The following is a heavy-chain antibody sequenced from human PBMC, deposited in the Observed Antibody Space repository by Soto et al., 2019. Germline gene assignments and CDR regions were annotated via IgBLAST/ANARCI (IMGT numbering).Heavy chain of an antibody. CDR3: ARAVAVTADFDY. D-gene: IGHD2-21*02. CDR2: INAGNGKT. CDR1: GYTFTGYA. J-gene: IGHJ4*02. Sequence: QVQLVQSGAEEKKPAASVKVSCKASGYTFTGYAMHWVRQAPGQRLEWMGRINAGNGKTKYSQKFQGRVTNTSDTSARKAYRALRSLRSEDSAVYYCARAVAVTADFDYWGQGTLVTVSS. V-gene: IGHV1-3*05.